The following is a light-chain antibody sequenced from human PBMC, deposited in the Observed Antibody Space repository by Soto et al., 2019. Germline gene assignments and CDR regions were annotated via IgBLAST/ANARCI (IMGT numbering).Light chain of an antibody. CDR1: QSVSTNY. Sequence: EIVLTQSPGALSLSPGERATLSCRTSQSVSTNYLAWYQEKPGQAPRLLIYGASSRATGMPDRLSGSGAGTDFTLTISRLEPEDFAVYYCQHYGSSPPTWTFGQGTKVEIK. CDR3: QHYGSSPPTWT. J-gene: IGKJ1*01. V-gene: IGKV3-20*01. CDR2: GAS.